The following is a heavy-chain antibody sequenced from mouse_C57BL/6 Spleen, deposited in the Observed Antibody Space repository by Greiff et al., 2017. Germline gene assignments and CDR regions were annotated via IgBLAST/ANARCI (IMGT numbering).Heavy chain of an antibody. V-gene: IGHV7-3*01. CDR3: ARYRAGTWSDAMDY. CDR2: IRNKANGYTT. CDR1: GFTFTDYY. D-gene: IGHD4-1*01. Sequence: EVKLVESGGGLVQPGGSLSLSCAASGFTFTDYYMSWVRQPPGKALEWLGFIRNKANGYTTEYSASVKGRFTISRDNSQSILYLQMNALRAEDSATYYCARYRAGTWSDAMDYWGQGTSVTVSS. J-gene: IGHJ4*01.